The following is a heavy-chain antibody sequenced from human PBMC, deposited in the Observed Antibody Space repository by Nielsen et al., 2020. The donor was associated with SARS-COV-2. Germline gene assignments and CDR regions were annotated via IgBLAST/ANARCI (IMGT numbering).Heavy chain of an antibody. J-gene: IGHJ4*02. Sequence: ASVKVSCKASGYTFTGYYMHWVRQAPGQGLEWMGRINPNSGGTNYAQKFQGRVTMTRDTSISTAYMELSRLRSDDTAMYYCARDVNMITFGGVMYYFDYWGQGTLVTVSS. CDR3: ARDVNMITFGGVMYYFDY. D-gene: IGHD3-16*01. CDR1: GYTFTGYY. CDR2: INPNSGGT. V-gene: IGHV1-2*06.